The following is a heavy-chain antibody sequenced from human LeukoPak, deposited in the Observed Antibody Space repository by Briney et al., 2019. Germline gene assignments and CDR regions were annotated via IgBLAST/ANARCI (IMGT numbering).Heavy chain of an antibody. CDR1: GFTFSSYA. Sequence: GGSLRLSCAASGFTFSSYAMSWVRQAPGKGLEWVSGISGSGGSSYYADSVKGRFTISRDNSKNTLYLQMNSLRAEDTAVYYCASGIGQLRYFDWLSYGMDVWGQGTTVTVSS. CDR2: ISGSGGSS. J-gene: IGHJ6*02. V-gene: IGHV3-23*01. D-gene: IGHD3-9*01. CDR3: ASGIGQLRYFDWLSYGMDV.